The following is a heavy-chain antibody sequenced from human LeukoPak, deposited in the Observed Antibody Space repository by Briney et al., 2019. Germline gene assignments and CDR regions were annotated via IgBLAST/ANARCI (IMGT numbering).Heavy chain of an antibody. J-gene: IGHJ4*02. D-gene: IGHD3-22*01. CDR1: GSSLNEYY. CDR2: INHSGST. Sequence: PSETLSLTCAVYGSSLNEYYLSWIRQPPGKGLEWIGEINHSGSTNYNPSLMSRVPVSVDPYKNQFSLKLNSVTAAETAVYFCARDNVDDSSAYYPDYFDYWGQGTLVTVSS. V-gene: IGHV4-34*01. CDR3: ARDNVDDSSAYYPDYFDY.